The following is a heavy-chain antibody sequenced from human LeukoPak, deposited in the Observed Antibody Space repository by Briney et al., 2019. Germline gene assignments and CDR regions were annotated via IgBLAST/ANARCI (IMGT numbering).Heavy chain of an antibody. CDR3: ARTVLGYMAV. CDR1: GGSISSYY. CDR2: IYYSGST. D-gene: IGHD1-14*01. J-gene: IGHJ6*03. V-gene: IGHV4-59*01. Sequence: PSETLSLTCTVSGGSISSYYWSWLRQPPGKGLEWIGYIYYSGSTNYNPSLKSRVTISVDTSKNQFSLKRSSVTAEDTALYSCARTVLGYMAVWGKGTTVTVSS.